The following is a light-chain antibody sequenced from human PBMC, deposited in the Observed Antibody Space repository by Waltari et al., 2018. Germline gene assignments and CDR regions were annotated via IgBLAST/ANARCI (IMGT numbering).Light chain of an antibody. Sequence: QLVLTQSPSASASLGASVKLTCTLSSGHSSYGIAWHQQQPEKGPRFRMKLNSDGSHTKGDGIPARFSGSSSGAERYLTISSRQSEDEADYYCQTWGTVIFGGGTKVTVL. CDR2: LNSDGSH. CDR3: QTWGTVI. V-gene: IGLV4-69*01. J-gene: IGLJ2*01. CDR1: SGHSSYG.